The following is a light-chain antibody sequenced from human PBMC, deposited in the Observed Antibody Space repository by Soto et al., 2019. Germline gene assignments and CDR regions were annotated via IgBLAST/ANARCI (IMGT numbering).Light chain of an antibody. CDR2: SNN. CDR3: AAWDDSPKVV. Sequence: SVLTQPPSASGTPGQRVTISCSGSSSNIGSNTVTWYQQLPGTAPKHLIYSNNQRPSGVPDRFSGSKSGTSASLAISGLQSEDEADYYCAAWDDSPKVVFGGGTQLTVL. J-gene: IGLJ2*01. V-gene: IGLV1-44*01. CDR1: SSNIGSNT.